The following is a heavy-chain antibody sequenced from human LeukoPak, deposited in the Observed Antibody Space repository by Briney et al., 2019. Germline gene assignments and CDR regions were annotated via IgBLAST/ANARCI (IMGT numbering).Heavy chain of an antibody. CDR1: GDSISSYY. Sequence: SETLSLTCTVSGDSISSYYWSWIRQPAGKGLEWIGRIYTSGSTNYNPSLKSRVTMSVDTSKNQFSLKLSSVTAAGTAVYYCARDLRSSSWYVSGFDYWGQGTLVTVSS. CDR2: IYTSGST. J-gene: IGHJ4*02. V-gene: IGHV4-4*07. D-gene: IGHD6-13*01. CDR3: ARDLRSSSWYVSGFDY.